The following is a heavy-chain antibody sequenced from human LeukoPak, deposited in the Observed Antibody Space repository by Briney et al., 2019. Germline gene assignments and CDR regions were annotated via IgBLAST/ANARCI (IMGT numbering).Heavy chain of an antibody. Sequence: SVKVSCKAPGGTMTMYAFSWVRQAPGQGLEWVEGIIPMFGTTKKAQKFQGRVTISSDESTSTIFMEMTSLSAEDTAMYYCVRAPGADYSGSYNYMDVWGSGTTVTVS. D-gene: IGHD4-11*01. CDR2: IIPMFGTT. V-gene: IGHV1-69*01. J-gene: IGHJ6*03. CDR3: VRAPGADYSGSYNYMDV. CDR1: GGTMTMYA.